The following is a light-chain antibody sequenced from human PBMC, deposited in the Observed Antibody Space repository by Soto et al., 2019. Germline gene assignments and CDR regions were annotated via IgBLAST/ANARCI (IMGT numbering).Light chain of an antibody. V-gene: IGKV1-27*01. CDR1: QDIINH. Sequence: DIQMTQSPSSLSASVGDTVTITCRASQDIINHLAWYQQRPGKVPNLLIYGASTLPSGVPSRFRGIGSRTHFTLTISSLQPEDVATYYCQNYHLALGTFGQGTRLEIK. CDR3: QNYHLALGT. CDR2: GAS. J-gene: IGKJ5*01.